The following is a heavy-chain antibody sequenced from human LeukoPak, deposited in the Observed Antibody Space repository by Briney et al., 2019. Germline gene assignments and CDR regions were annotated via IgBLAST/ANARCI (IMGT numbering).Heavy chain of an antibody. D-gene: IGHD2-2*01. V-gene: IGHV3-13*01. CDR1: GFTFSSYD. Sequence: PGGSLILSCAASGFTFSSYDMHWVRQATGKGLEWVSAIGTAGDTYYPGSVKGRFTISRENAKNSLYLQMNSLRAGDTAVYYCARGDCSSTSCPPDYWGQGTLVTVSS. J-gene: IGHJ4*02. CDR3: ARGDCSSTSCPPDY. CDR2: IGTAGDT.